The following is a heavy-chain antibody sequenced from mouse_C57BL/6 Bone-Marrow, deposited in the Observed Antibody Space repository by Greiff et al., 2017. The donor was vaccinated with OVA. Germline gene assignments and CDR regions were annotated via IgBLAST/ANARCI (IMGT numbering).Heavy chain of an antibody. CDR1: GYTFTSYW. CDR3: VGDGYYGGWFAY. D-gene: IGHD2-3*01. J-gene: IGHJ3*01. V-gene: IGHV1-59*01. Sequence: QVQLKQPGAELVRPGTSVKLSCKASGYTFTSYWMHWVKQRPGQGLEWIGVIDPYDSYTNYNQKFKGKATLTVDTSSSTAYMQLSSLTSEDSAVYYCVGDGYYGGWFAYWGQGTLVTVSA. CDR2: IDPYDSYT.